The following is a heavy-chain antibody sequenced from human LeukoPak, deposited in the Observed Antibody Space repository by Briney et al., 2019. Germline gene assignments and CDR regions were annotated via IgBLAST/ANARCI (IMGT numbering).Heavy chain of an antibody. Sequence: GGSLRLSCAASRFTFSSYWMSWVRQAPGKGLEWVANIQQDGSEKYYVDSVRGRFTISGDNAKNSLYLQMNSLRAEDTAVYYCARAVGNSGNDYWGQGTLVTVSS. CDR1: RFTFSSYW. V-gene: IGHV3-7*04. J-gene: IGHJ4*02. CDR2: IQQDGSEK. CDR3: ARAVGNSGNDY. D-gene: IGHD4-23*01.